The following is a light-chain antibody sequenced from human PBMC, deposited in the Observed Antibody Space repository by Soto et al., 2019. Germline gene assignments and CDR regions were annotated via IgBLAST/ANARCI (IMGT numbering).Light chain of an antibody. V-gene: IGLV2-14*02. CDR1: SSDVGSYNL. CDR3: SSYATSNTRQIV. CDR2: DVS. J-gene: IGLJ1*01. Sequence: QSVLTQPASVSGSPGQSITISCTGTSSDVGSYNLVSWYQQHPGKAPKLIIYDVSNRPSGASIRFSGSKSDNTASLTISGLQPEDEADYHCSSYATSNTRQIVFGTGTKVTVL.